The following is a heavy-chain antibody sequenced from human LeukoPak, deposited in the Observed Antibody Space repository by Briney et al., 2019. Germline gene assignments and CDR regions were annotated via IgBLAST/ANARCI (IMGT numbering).Heavy chain of an antibody. CDR3: ARVDSSGYYYSYYGMDV. Sequence: PSETLSFTCTVSGGSISSYYWSWIRQPPGKGLEWIGYIYYSGSTNYNPSLKSRVTISVDTSKNQFSLKLSSVAAADTAVYYCARVDSSGYYYSYYGMDVWGQGTTVTVYS. V-gene: IGHV4-59*01. CDR2: IYYSGST. J-gene: IGHJ6*02. D-gene: IGHD3-22*01. CDR1: GGSISSYY.